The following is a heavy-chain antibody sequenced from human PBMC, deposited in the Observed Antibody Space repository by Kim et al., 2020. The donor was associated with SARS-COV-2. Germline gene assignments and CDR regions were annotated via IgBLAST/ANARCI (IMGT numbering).Heavy chain of an antibody. CDR2: VDHSGTT. CDR3: ARGVSSAWTLRAWFDP. D-gene: IGHD3-22*01. CDR1: GASISSSSC. J-gene: IGHJ5*02. Sequence: SETLSLTCVVSGASISSSSCWSWVRQPPGKGLEWFGEVDHSGTTSYNVSLKNRVSILVDKSKNQFSLRLTSVSAADTAVYYCARGVSSAWTLRAWFDPWG. V-gene: IGHV4-4*02.